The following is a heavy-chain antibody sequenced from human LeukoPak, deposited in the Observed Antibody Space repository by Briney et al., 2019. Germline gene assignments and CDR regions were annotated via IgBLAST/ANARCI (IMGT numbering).Heavy chain of an antibody. Sequence: PGGSLRLSCAAPGFTFSNYAMNWVRQAPGRGLEWVSAINPSGGSTYYADSVKGRFTISRDNSKNTLYLQMNSLRAEDTALYFCAKAVSHSYFDFWGQGTLVTVSA. D-gene: IGHD6-19*01. CDR3: AKAVSHSYFDF. V-gene: IGHV3-23*01. CDR2: INPSGGST. J-gene: IGHJ4*02. CDR1: GFTFSNYA.